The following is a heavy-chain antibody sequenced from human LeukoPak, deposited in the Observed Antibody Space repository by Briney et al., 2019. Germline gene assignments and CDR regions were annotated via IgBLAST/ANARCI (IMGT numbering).Heavy chain of an antibody. V-gene: IGHV3-74*01. CDR1: GVTFSRYW. CDR2: IKNDGSRT. Sequence: PGGSLRLSCAASGVTFSRYWMHWVRQAPGKGLVWVSRIKNDGSRTTYADAVKGRFTISRDNAKNTLYLQMNSLSADATAVYYCVREPYCSGGSCYTSGFDCWGQGTLVTVSS. J-gene: IGHJ4*02. D-gene: IGHD2-15*01. CDR3: VREPYCSGGSCYTSGFDC.